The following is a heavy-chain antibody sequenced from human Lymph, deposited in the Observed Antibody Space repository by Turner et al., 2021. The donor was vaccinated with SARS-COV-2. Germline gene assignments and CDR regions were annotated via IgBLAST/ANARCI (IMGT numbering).Heavy chain of an antibody. D-gene: IGHD3-3*01. CDR3: ARDVERYNDFWSGYYGGYGLDV. Sequence: QVQLVQSGADVKKPGASVKVSCKASGCTFTSYYMHWVRQAPGQGREWMGWINPNSGGTNYAQKCQGRVTMTRDTSISTAYMEVSRLRSDDTAVYYCARDVERYNDFWSGYYGGYGLDVWGQGTTVTVSS. J-gene: IGHJ6*02. CDR2: INPNSGGT. V-gene: IGHV1-2*02. CDR1: GCTFTSYY.